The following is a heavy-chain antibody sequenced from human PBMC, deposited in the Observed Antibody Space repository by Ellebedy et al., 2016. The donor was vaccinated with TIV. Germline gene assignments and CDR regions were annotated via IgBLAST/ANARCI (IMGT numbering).Heavy chain of an antibody. V-gene: IGHV3-33*08. D-gene: IGHD3-10*01. J-gene: IGHJ5*02. Sequence: GESLKISCAASGFTFSSYSMNWVRQAPGKGLEWVAVIWYDGSNKYYADSVKGRFTISRDNSKNTLYLQMNSLRAEDTAVYYCARDVPYYYGSGENWFDPWGQGTLVTVSS. CDR1: GFTFSSYS. CDR3: ARDVPYYYGSGENWFDP. CDR2: IWYDGSNK.